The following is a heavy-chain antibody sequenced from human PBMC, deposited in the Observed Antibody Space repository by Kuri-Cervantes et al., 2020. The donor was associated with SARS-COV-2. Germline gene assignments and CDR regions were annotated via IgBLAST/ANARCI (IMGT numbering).Heavy chain of an antibody. J-gene: IGHJ2*01. V-gene: IGHV4-34*01. CDR1: GGSFSGYY. CDR2: INHSGST. Sequence: ESLKISCDVYGGSFSGYYWSWIRQPPGKGLEWIGEINHSGSTNYNPSLKSRVTISVDTSKNQFSLKLSSVTAADTAVYYCARGLRPYWYFDPWGRGTLVTVSS. CDR3: ARGLRPYWYFDP.